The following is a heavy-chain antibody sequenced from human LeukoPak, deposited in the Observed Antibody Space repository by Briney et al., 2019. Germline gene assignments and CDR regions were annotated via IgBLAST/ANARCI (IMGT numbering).Heavy chain of an antibody. D-gene: IGHD3-10*01. V-gene: IGHV4-59*01. CDR2: IYYSGST. J-gene: IGHJ4*02. CDR1: GGSISSYY. Sequence: SETLSLTRTVSGGSISSYYWSWIRQPPGKGLEWIGYIYYSGSTNYNPSLKSRVTISVDTSKNQFSLKLSSVTAADTAVYYCASSLRYYYGSGSYVPGTFDYWGQGTLVTVSS. CDR3: ASSLRYYYGSGSYVPGTFDY.